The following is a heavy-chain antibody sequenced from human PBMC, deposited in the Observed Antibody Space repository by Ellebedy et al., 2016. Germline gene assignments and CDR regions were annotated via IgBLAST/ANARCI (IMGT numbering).Heavy chain of an antibody. CDR2: IWYDGSNK. CDR3: AKDVSRHYYYMDV. D-gene: IGHD3-3*02. V-gene: IGHV3-33*03. CDR1: GFTFRSYA. J-gene: IGHJ6*03. Sequence: GGSLRLSXTASGFTFRSYALGWVRQAPGKGLEWVAVIWYDGSNKYYADSVKGRFTISRDNAKNSLYLQMNSLRAEDTALYYCAKDVSRHYYYMDVWGKGTTVTVSS.